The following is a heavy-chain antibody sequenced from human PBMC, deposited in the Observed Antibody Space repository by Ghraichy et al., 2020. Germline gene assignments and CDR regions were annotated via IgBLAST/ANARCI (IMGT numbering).Heavy chain of an antibody. J-gene: IGHJ5*02. V-gene: IGHV4-39*01. CDR2: TYYSGNT. CDR1: GGSISSSNYY. CDR3: TRHQTNYYGSGAPFDP. D-gene: IGHD3-10*01. Sequence: SETLSLTCSVSGGSISSSNYYWGWIRQPPGKGLEWIGSTYYSGNTYYNPSLKSRVTISVDTSKNQFSLKLTSVTAADTAVYYCTRHQTNYYGSGAPFDPWGQGTLVTVSS.